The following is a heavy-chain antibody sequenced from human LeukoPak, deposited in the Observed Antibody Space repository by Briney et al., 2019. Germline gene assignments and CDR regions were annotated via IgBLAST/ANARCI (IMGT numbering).Heavy chain of an antibody. CDR1: SGSISSYY. CDR2: IYYSGST. CDR3: ARDGGYYGSGSYYTGRYYYYMDV. Sequence: SETLSLTCTVSSGSISSYYWSWIRQPPGKGLEWIGYIYYSGSTNYNPSLKSRVTISVDTSKNQFSLKLSSETAADTAVYYCARDGGYYGSGSYYTGRYYYYMDVWGKGTTVTVSS. V-gene: IGHV4-59*01. J-gene: IGHJ6*03. D-gene: IGHD3-10*01.